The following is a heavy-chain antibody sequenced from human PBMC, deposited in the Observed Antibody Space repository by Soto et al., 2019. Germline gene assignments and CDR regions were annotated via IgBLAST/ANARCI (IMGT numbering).Heavy chain of an antibody. CDR1: GFTVSSNY. Sequence: GGSLSLSCAASGFTVSSNYLSWVRQAPGKGLEWVSVVSHDGRNTHYADSVKGRFTISRDSSKNTVSLEMTSLRAEDTAVYYCAKGGRQWLVTSDFNYWGQGALVTVSS. CDR3: AKGGRQWLVTSDFNY. D-gene: IGHD6-19*01. J-gene: IGHJ4*02. V-gene: IGHV3-66*02. CDR2: VSHDGRNT.